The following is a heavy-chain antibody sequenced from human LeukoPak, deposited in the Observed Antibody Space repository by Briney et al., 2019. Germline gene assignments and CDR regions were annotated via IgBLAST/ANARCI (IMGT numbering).Heavy chain of an antibody. CDR1: GYTFTSYG. CDR2: ISAYNGNT. V-gene: IGHV1-18*01. Sequence: APVKVSCKASGYTFTSYGISWVRQAPGQGLEWMGWISAYNGNTNYAQKLQGRVTMTTDTSTSTAYMELRSLRSDDTAVYYCARIPDYYDSSGRPMDVWGQGTTVTVSS. CDR3: ARIPDYYDSSGRPMDV. D-gene: IGHD3-22*01. J-gene: IGHJ6*02.